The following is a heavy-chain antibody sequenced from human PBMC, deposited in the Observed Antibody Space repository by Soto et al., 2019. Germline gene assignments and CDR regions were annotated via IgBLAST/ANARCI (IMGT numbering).Heavy chain of an antibody. D-gene: IGHD4-4*01. CDR3: AREGMPTINNYYYNIDV. CDR2: IKPSDGST. Sequence: QVQLVQSGAEVQKPGASLKVSCKASGYTFTSYYLHWVRQALGHGLEWMGVIKPSDGSTSYAQKFQGRVTMTRDTSTNPVYMEVSSLRSEDTAVYFCAREGMPTINNYYYNIDVWGRGTTVTVSS. CDR1: GYTFTSYY. V-gene: IGHV1-46*03. J-gene: IGHJ6*03.